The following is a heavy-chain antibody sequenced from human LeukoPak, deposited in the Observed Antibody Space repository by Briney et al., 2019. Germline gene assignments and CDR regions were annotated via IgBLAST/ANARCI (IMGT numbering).Heavy chain of an antibody. CDR3: ARELATMLYYFAY. CDR1: GGSISSGSYY. J-gene: IGHJ4*02. Sequence: KTSETLSLTCTVSGGSISSGSYYWSWIRQPAGKGLEWIGRIYTSGSTNYNPSLKSPVTISVDTSKNKFSLKLSSVTPADTAVYYCARELATMLYYFAYWGQGTLVTVSS. CDR2: IYTSGST. D-gene: IGHD5-24*01. V-gene: IGHV4-61*02.